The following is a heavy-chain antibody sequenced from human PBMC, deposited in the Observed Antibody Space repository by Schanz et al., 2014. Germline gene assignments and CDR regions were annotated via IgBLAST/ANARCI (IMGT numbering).Heavy chain of an antibody. Sequence: VQLVESGGALVQPGGSLRLSCAASGFTFSRYAMHWVRQAPGKGLEWVAVIRYDGRNKNFVESVKGRFTISRDNSNNTVYLQMNTLRAEDTAVYYCAGAVATIRADSFDIWGQGTMVAVSS. D-gene: IGHD5-12*01. CDR3: AGAVATIRADSFDI. J-gene: IGHJ3*02. CDR2: IRYDGRNK. CDR1: GFTFSRYA. V-gene: IGHV3-33*08.